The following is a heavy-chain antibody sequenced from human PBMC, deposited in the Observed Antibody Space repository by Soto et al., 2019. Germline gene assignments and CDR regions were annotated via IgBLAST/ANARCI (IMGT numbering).Heavy chain of an antibody. Sequence: ASVKVSCKASGYTFTGYYMHWVRQAPGQGLEWMGWINPNSGGTNYAQKFQGRVTMTRDTSISTAYMELSRLRSDDTAVYYCARELGDCSGGPSGCYYYGMDVWGQGTTVTVSS. J-gene: IGHJ6*02. CDR1: GYTFTGYY. V-gene: IGHV1-2*02. CDR3: ARELGDCSGGPSGCYYYGMDV. D-gene: IGHD2-15*01. CDR2: INPNSGGT.